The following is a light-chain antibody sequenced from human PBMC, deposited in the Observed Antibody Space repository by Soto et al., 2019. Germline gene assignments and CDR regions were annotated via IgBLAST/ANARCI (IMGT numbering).Light chain of an antibody. V-gene: IGKV3-15*01. CDR2: GAS. CDR1: QSVSSY. CDR3: QQYNSWPLT. J-gene: IGKJ3*01. Sequence: ETVLTQSPATLSLSPGERATLSCRASQSVSSYLAWYQQKPGQAPRLLIYGASTRATGFPARFSGSGSGTEFTLTISSLQSEDFAVYYCQQYNSWPLTFGPGTKVDI.